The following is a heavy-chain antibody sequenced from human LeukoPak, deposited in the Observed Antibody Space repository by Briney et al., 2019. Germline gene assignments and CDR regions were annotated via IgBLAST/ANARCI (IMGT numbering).Heavy chain of an antibody. Sequence: GGSLRPSCAASGFTFSSYAMSWVRQAPGKGLEWVSAISGSGGSTYYADSVKGRFTISRDNSKNTLYLQMNSLRAEDTAVYYCAKEGGLRYFDWLLTGGYFDYWGQGTLVTVSS. D-gene: IGHD3-9*01. CDR3: AKEGGLRYFDWLLTGGYFDY. V-gene: IGHV3-23*01. CDR2: ISGSGGST. J-gene: IGHJ4*02. CDR1: GFTFSSYA.